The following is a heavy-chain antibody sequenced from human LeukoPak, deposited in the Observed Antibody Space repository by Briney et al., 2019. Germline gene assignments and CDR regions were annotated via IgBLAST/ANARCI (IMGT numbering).Heavy chain of an antibody. CDR1: GGSISSGDYY. J-gene: IGHJ6*02. V-gene: IGHV4-30-4*02. CDR3: ARAADSGSYYGYYYYGMDV. D-gene: IGHD1-26*01. CDR2: IYYSGSA. Sequence: SDTLSLTCTVSGGSISSGDYYWSWIRQPPGKGLEWNGYIYYSGSAYYNPSLKSRVTISVDTSKNQFSLKLSSVTAADTAVYYCARAADSGSYYGYYYYGMDVWGQGTTVTVSS.